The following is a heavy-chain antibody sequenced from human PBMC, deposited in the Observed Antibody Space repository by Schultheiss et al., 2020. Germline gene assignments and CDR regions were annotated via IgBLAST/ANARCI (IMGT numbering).Heavy chain of an antibody. J-gene: IGHJ6*03. Sequence: GGSLRLSCAASGFTFSNFAMNWVRQAPGKGLEWVSAVSGTGDSTYYADSVKGRFTISRDNAKNSLYLQMNSLRADDTAVYFCARRTTHYYYYYMDVWGKGTTVTVSS. D-gene: IGHD2-2*01. CDR3: ARRTTHYYYYYMDV. CDR2: VSGTGDST. V-gene: IGHV3-23*01. CDR1: GFTFSNFA.